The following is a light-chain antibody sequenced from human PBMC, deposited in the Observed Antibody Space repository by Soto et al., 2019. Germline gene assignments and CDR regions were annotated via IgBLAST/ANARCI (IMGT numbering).Light chain of an antibody. CDR1: QSISNF. J-gene: IGKJ2*01. CDR3: LQINSYPYT. CDR2: TAS. Sequence: DIQMTQSPSSLSASVGDRVTITCRASQSISNFLNWYQQKPGTAPKLLIYTASNLQSGVPSRFSGSGSGADFTLTISSLQPEDFATYYCLQINSYPYTFGQGTKVDIK. V-gene: IGKV1-39*01.